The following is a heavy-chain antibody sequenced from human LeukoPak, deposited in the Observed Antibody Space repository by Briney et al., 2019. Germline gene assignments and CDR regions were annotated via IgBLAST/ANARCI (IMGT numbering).Heavy chain of an antibody. CDR1: GYSISSGYY. J-gene: IGHJ3*02. Sequence: PSETLSLTCTVFGYSISSGYYWGWIRQPPGKGLEWIGEINHSGSTNYNPSLKSRVTISVDTSKNQFSLKLSSVTAADTAVYYYTRPRLYGYVWGSYRDAFDIWGQGTMVTVSS. V-gene: IGHV4-38-2*02. CDR2: INHSGST. CDR3: TRPRLYGYVWGSYRDAFDI. D-gene: IGHD3-16*02.